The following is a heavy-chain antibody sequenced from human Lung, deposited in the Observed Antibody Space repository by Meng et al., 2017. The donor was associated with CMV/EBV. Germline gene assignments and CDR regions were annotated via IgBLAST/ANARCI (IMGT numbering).Heavy chain of an antibody. D-gene: IGHD5-24*01. CDR2: IDYNGNT. Sequence: GSLRLSCNVPGASISRYYWSWIRQPPGKGLEWIGYIDYNGNTNHSPSLKSRVTISIDTSKCQFSLKLSSVTAADTALYYCARVADGYKIHYYFDPWGQGTLVTVSS. CDR1: GASISRYY. CDR3: ARVADGYKIHYYFDP. V-gene: IGHV4-59*01. J-gene: IGHJ4*02.